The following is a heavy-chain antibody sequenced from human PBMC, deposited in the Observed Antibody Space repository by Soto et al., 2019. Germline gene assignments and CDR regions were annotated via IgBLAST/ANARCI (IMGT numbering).Heavy chain of an antibody. J-gene: IGHJ4*02. D-gene: IGHD3-10*01. CDR2: ISAHNGNT. V-gene: IGHV1-18*01. Sequence: QVHLVQSGAEVKKPGASVKVSCKGSGYAFTTYGITWVRQAPGQGLEWMGWISAHNGNTNYAQKLQGRVTVTRDTSTRTAYMELRIVRSDDTAVYYCARGRYGEYWGQGALVTVSS. CDR3: ARGRYGEY. CDR1: GYAFTTYG.